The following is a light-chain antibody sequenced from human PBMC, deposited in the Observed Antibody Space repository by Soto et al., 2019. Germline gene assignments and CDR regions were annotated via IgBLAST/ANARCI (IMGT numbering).Light chain of an antibody. V-gene: IGKV3-20*01. J-gene: IGKJ5*01. CDR1: QSVSSNN. CDR2: GAS. Sequence: EIVLTQSPGTLSLSPGDTATLSCRASQSVSSNNLAWYHQKPGQTPRLLIYGASSRVTGIPDRFSGSGSGTDFTLTISRLEPEDFAVYYCQQYDNSITFGQGTRLEIE. CDR3: QQYDNSIT.